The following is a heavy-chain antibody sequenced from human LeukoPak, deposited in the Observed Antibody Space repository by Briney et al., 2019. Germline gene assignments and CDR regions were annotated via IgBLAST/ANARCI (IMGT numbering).Heavy chain of an antibody. J-gene: IGHJ2*01. D-gene: IGHD3/OR15-3a*01. CDR3: ARDTRTGWFFDL. Sequence: PSETLSLTCTVSGGSISSYYWSWIRQPPGKGLEWIGYIYYSGSTNYNPSLKSRVTISVDMSKNQFSLKLNSVTAADTAVYFCARDTRTGWFFDLWGRGTLVAVSS. V-gene: IGHV4-59*01. CDR1: GGSISSYY. CDR2: IYYSGST.